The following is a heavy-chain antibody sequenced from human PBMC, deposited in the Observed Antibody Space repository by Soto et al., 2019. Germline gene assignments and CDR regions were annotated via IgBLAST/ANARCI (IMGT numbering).Heavy chain of an antibody. CDR2: IYYSGST. Sequence: PSETLSLTCTVSGGSVSSGSYYWSWIRQPPGKGLEWIGYIYYSGSTNYNPSLKSRVTISVDTSKNQFSLRLSSVTAADTAVYYCASPRYSSGWYGWFDPWGQGTLVTVSS. D-gene: IGHD6-19*01. CDR3: ASPRYSSGWYGWFDP. V-gene: IGHV4-61*01. J-gene: IGHJ5*02. CDR1: GGSVSSGSYY.